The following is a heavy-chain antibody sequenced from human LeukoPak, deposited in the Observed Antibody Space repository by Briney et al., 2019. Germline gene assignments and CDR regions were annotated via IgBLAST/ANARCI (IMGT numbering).Heavy chain of an antibody. CDR3: AREPTLYYYYDSSGISLLDAFDI. V-gene: IGHV1-69*04. J-gene: IGHJ3*02. CDR2: IIPILGIA. Sequence: ASVKVSCKASGGTFSSYAISWVRQAPGQGLERMGRIIPILGIANYAQKFQGRVTITADKSTSTAYMELSSLRSEDTAVYYCAREPTLYYYYDSSGISLLDAFDIWGQGTMVTVSS. CDR1: GGTFSSYA. D-gene: IGHD3-22*01.